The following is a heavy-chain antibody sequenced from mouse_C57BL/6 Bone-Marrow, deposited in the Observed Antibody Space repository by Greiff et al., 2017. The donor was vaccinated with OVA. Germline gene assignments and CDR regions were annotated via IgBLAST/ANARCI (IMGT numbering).Heavy chain of an antibody. J-gene: IGHJ1*03. CDR3: AGASGNSYWYFDV. CDR1: GFPITSGYY. V-gene: IGHV12-3*01. CDR2: ITHSGET. D-gene: IGHD2-1*01. Sequence: VHLVESGPGLVKPSQSLFLTCSITGFPITSGYYWIWIRPSPGKPLEWMGYITHSGETFYNPSLQSPISITRETSKNQFFLQLNSVTTEDTAMYYCAGASGNSYWYFDVWGTGTTVTVSS.